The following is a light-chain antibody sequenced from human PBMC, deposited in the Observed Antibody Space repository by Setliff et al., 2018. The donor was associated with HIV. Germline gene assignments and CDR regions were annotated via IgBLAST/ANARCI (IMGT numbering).Light chain of an antibody. V-gene: IGLV2-14*03. Sequence: SALTQPASVSGSPGQSITISCTGISSDVGTYNFVSWYQQHPGKAPKLMIYDVSNRPSGVSNRFSGSKSGNTASLTISGLRAEGEADYFCSSYTGSYSHVVFGGGTKVTVL. J-gene: IGLJ2*01. CDR3: SSYTGSYSHVV. CDR1: SSDVGTYNF. CDR2: DVS.